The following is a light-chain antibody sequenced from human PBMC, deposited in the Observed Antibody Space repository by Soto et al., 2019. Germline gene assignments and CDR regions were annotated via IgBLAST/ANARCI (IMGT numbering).Light chain of an antibody. V-gene: IGLV1-47*03. CDR3: AAWEDSLSGWV. CDR1: SSNIGSNY. J-gene: IGLJ1*01. CDR2: RNN. Sequence: QSVLTQPPSASGTPGQRVTISCSGSSSNIGSNYVYWYQQLPGTAPKLLIYRNNQRPSGVPDRFSGSKSGTSASLAISGLWSEDEADYYCAAWEDSLSGWVFRTGTKVTVL.